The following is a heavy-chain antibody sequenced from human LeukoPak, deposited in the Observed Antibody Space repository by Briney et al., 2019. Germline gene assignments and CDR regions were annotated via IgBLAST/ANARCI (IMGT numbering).Heavy chain of an antibody. CDR3: ARDDGSGSYGHYYYYGMDV. V-gene: IGHV1-18*01. D-gene: IGHD3-10*01. J-gene: IGHJ6*02. Sequence: ASVKVSCKASGYTFTSYGISWVRQAPGQGLEWMGWISAYNGNTNYAQKLQGRVTMTTDTSTSTAYMELRSLRSDDTAVYYCARDDGSGSYGHYYYYGMDVWGQGPTIPVSS. CDR1: GYTFTSYG. CDR2: ISAYNGNT.